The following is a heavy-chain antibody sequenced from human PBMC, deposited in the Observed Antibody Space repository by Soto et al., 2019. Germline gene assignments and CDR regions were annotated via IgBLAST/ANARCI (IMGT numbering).Heavy chain of an antibody. V-gene: IGHV1-69*04. CDR3: ARDAGSCYRTSDY. Sequence: ASVKVSCKASGGTFSSYTISWVRQAPGQGLEWMGRIIPILGIANYAQKFQGRVTITADKSTSTAYMELSSLRSEDTAVYYCARDAGSCYRTSDYWGQGTLVTVSS. D-gene: IGHD2-2*01. CDR1: GGTFSSYT. CDR2: IIPILGIA. J-gene: IGHJ4*02.